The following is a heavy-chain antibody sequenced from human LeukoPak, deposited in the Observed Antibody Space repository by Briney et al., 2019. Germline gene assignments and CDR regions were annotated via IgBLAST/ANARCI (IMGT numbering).Heavy chain of an antibody. CDR2: ISGSGGST. CDR3: AKVSMKYYYYGMDV. Sequence: GGSLRLSCAASGFTFSSYAMSWVRQAPGKGLEWVSAISGSGGSTYYADSVKGRFTISRDNSKNTLYLQMNSLRAEDTAVYYCAKVSMKYYYYGMDVWGQGTTVTVPS. V-gene: IGHV3-23*01. J-gene: IGHJ6*02. CDR1: GFTFSSYA.